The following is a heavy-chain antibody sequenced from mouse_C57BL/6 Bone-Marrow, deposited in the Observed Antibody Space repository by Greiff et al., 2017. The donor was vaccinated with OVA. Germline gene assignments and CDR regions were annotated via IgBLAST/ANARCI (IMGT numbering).Heavy chain of an antibody. CDR3: ARHGDYGSFFDY. V-gene: IGHV5-6*01. Sequence: EVQRVESGGDLVKPGGSLKLSCAASGFTISSYGMSWVRQTPDKRLEWVATISSGGSYTYYPDSVKGRFTISRDNAKNTLYLQMSSLKSEDTAMYYCARHGDYGSFFDYWGQGTTLTVSS. CDR2: ISSGGSYT. D-gene: IGHD1-1*01. CDR1: GFTISSYG. J-gene: IGHJ2*01.